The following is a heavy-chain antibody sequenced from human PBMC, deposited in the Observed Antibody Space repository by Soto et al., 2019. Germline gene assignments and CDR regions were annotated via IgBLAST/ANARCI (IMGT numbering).Heavy chain of an antibody. CDR2: IYSSGST. J-gene: IGHJ6*02. CDR3: ARISGSARGNYSMDV. CDR1: GGSISGGARY. D-gene: IGHD5-12*01. Sequence: QVQLQESGPGLLKPSHTMFLTCTVSGGSISGGARYLNWIRQHPGKGPEWVGYIYSSGSTYYNPSLKDRLTIAVDKSKKQFSLRLTSVTAADTAIYYCARISGSARGNYSMDVWGQGTTVTVSS. V-gene: IGHV4-31*03.